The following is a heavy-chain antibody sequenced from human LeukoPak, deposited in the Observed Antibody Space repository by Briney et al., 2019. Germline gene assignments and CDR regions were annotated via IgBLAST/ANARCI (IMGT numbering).Heavy chain of an antibody. Sequence: ASVTVSCKASGYTFTSYAMHRVRQAPGQRLEWMGWINAGNGNTKYSQKFQGRVTITRDTSASTAYMELSSLRSEDTAVYYCARDYEGTYYDFWSGYPNWFDPWGQGTLVTVSS. CDR1: GYTFTSYA. CDR2: INAGNGNT. D-gene: IGHD3-3*01. V-gene: IGHV1-3*01. J-gene: IGHJ5*02. CDR3: ARDYEGTYYDFWSGYPNWFDP.